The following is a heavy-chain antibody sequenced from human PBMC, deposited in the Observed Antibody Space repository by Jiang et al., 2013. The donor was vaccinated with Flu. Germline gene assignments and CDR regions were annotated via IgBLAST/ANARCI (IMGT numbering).Heavy chain of an antibody. CDR3: AKDTPSVYFDY. D-gene: IGHD3-10*01. V-gene: IGHV3-30*02. CDR1: GFTFSTYG. J-gene: IGHJ4*02. CDR2: IRNDGTIK. Sequence: QLVESGGGVVRPGGSLRLSCAASGFTFSTYGMHWVRQAPGKGLEWVAFIRNDGTIKYYVDSMKGRLTISRDNSKSTVYLQMNSLGVEDTAVYYCAKDTPSVYFDYWGQGTLVTVSS.